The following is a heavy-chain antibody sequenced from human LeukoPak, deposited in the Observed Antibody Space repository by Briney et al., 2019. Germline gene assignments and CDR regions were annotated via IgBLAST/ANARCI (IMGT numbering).Heavy chain of an antibody. CDR2: ISGSGGST. Sequence: RAGGSLRLSCAASGFTSSSYGMSWVRQAPGKGLEWVSTISGSGGSTYYADSVKGRFTISRDNSKKMLYLQMNSLRAEDTAVYYCAKFGSGWYEDFDYWGQGTLVTVSS. V-gene: IGHV3-23*01. CDR3: AKFGSGWYEDFDY. J-gene: IGHJ4*02. D-gene: IGHD6-19*01. CDR1: GFTSSSYG.